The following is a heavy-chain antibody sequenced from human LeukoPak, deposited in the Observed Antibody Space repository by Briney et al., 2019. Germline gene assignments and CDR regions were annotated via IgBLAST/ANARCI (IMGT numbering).Heavy chain of an antibody. CDR3: AKSITTRWYLLEY. CDR1: GFTFSTYA. V-gene: IGHV3-23*01. J-gene: IGHJ4*02. D-gene: IGHD4-23*01. Sequence: GGSLRLSCTASGFTFSTYAMSWVRQAPGKGLEWVSGITGSGGTTYHADSVKGRFTISRDNSKNTLYLQMNSLRAEDTAVYYCAKSITTRWYLLEYWGQGTLVTVSS. CDR2: ITGSGGTT.